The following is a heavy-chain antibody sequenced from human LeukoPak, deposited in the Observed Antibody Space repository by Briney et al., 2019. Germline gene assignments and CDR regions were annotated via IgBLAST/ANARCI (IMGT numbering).Heavy chain of an antibody. CDR3: AKAVMATISKDY. D-gene: IGHD5-24*01. Sequence: GGSLRLSCAASGFTFSSYAMSWVRQAPGRGLEWVSAISGSGGSTYYADSVKGRFTISRDNSKNTLYLQMNSLRAEDTAVYYCAKAVMATISKDYWGQGTLVTVSS. V-gene: IGHV3-23*01. CDR2: ISGSGGST. CDR1: GFTFSSYA. J-gene: IGHJ4*02.